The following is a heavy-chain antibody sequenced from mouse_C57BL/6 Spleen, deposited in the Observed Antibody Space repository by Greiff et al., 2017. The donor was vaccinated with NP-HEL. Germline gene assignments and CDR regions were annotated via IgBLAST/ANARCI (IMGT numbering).Heavy chain of an antibody. CDR3: AREGLYYYGSRNAMDY. V-gene: IGHV5-4*01. J-gene: IGHJ4*01. CDR1: GFTFSSYA. Sequence: EVQLVESGGGLVKPGGSLKLSCAASGFTFSSYAMSWVRQTPEKRLEWVATISDGGSYTYYPDNVKGRFTISRDNAKNNLYLQMSHLKSEDTAMYYCAREGLYYYGSRNAMDYWGQGTSVTVSS. CDR2: ISDGGSYT. D-gene: IGHD1-1*01.